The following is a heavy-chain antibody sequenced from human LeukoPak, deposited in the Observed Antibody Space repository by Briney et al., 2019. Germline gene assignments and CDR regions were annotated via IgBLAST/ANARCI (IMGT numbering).Heavy chain of an antibody. CDR3: ARGSGIITGIDE. Sequence: GGSLRLSCAASGFTFSSHWMHWVRQATGKGLVWVSRIKDDGSHTNYADSVKGRFTISRDNAKNTLSLQMNSLRVEDTAVYYCARGSGIITGIDEWGQGTLVTVSS. J-gene: IGHJ4*02. CDR2: IKDDGSHT. D-gene: IGHD6-25*01. CDR1: GFTFSSHW. V-gene: IGHV3-74*01.